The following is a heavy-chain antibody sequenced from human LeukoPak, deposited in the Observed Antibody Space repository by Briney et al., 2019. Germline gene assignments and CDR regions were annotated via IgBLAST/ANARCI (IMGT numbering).Heavy chain of an antibody. J-gene: IGHJ5*02. CDR3: ASIAARPGLVFWFDP. Sequence: ASVKVSCKASGYPFGGSYLHWVRQAPGQGLEWMGYINPNTGGTNSPQKFQARVTMTRDTSIGTAYMELSSLTSDDTAVYYCASIAARPGLVFWFDPWGQGTLVTVSS. CDR1: GYPFGGSY. D-gene: IGHD6-6*01. CDR2: INPNTGGT. V-gene: IGHV1-2*02.